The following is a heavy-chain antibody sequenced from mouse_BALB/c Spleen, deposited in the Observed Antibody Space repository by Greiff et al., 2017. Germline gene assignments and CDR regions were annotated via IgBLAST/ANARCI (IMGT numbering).Heavy chain of an antibody. Sequence: VKLMESGPGLVAPSQSLSITCTVSGFSLTSYGVHWVRQPPGKGLEWLGVIWAGGSTNYNSALMSRLSISKDNSKSQVFLKMNSLQTDDTAMYYCARDKGYNGNRRMDYWGQGTSVTVSS. CDR2: IWAGGST. D-gene: IGHD2-1*01. J-gene: IGHJ4*01. CDR1: GFSLTSYG. V-gene: IGHV2-9*02. CDR3: ARDKGYNGNRRMDY.